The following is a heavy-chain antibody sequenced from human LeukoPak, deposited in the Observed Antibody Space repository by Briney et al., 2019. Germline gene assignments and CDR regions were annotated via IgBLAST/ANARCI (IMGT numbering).Heavy chain of an antibody. CDR3: AKDSSSTSHWGAFDI. D-gene: IGHD6-13*01. V-gene: IGHV3-23*01. CDR1: GFTFSTYA. Sequence: GGSLRLTCAASGFTFSTYAMSWVRQAPGKGREWGSGISSGGGSTCYADSVKGRFSISRDNSKNSLDLQMYSLRAKDTAIYYCAKDSSSTSHWGAFDIWGQGTMVTVSS. CDR2: ISSGGGST. J-gene: IGHJ3*02.